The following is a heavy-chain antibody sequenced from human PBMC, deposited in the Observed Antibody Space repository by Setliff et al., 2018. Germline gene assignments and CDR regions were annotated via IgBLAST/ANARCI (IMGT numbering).Heavy chain of an antibody. V-gene: IGHV1-46*01. Sequence: ASVKVSCKASGYSFTSYYMYWVRQAPGQGLEWMGTINTGGGSASIVDQFQGRVTMTRDTSTSTVNMELNSLTSDDTAVYYCARGGVAAAGKKGVFEHWGQGTLVTVSS. CDR3: ARGGVAAAGKKGVFEH. CDR1: GYSFTSYY. D-gene: IGHD6-13*01. J-gene: IGHJ4*02. CDR2: INTGGGSA.